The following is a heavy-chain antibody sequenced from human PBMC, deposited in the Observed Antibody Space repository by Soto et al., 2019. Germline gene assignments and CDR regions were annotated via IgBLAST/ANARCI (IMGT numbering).Heavy chain of an antibody. Sequence: PGGFLRLSCAASGFTFSSYAMSWVRQAPGKGLEWVSGISGSAGSTYYADSVKGRFTISRDNSKNTLYLQMNSLRADDTALYYCAKDSPAATYFDYWGPGTLVTVSS. CDR2: ISGSAGST. J-gene: IGHJ4*02. D-gene: IGHD2-2*01. CDR3: AKDSPAATYFDY. V-gene: IGHV3-23*01. CDR1: GFTFSSYA.